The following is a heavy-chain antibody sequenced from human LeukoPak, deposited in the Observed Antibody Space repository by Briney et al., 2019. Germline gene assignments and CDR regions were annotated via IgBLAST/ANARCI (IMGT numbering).Heavy chain of an antibody. CDR2: ISAYNGNT. J-gene: IGHJ4*02. CDR3: ARDFRPLNWGSSYYFDY. Sequence: DSVKVSCKASGYTFTSYGISWVRQAPGQGLEWMGWISAYNGNTNYAQKLQGRVTMTTDTSTSTAYMELRSLRSDDTAVYYCARDFRPLNWGSSYYFDYWGQGTLVTVSS. CDR1: GYTFTSYG. V-gene: IGHV1-18*01. D-gene: IGHD7-27*01.